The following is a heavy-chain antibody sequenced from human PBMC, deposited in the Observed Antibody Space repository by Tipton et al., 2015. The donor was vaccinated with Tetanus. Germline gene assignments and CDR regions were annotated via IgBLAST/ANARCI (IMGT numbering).Heavy chain of an antibody. D-gene: IGHD1-1*01. CDR1: GGSMSTSGHY. CDR3: ARANNEFPKKGPFDS. CDR2: VDDSGST. V-gene: IGHV4-39*07. J-gene: IGHJ4*02. Sequence: LRLSCIVSGGSMSTSGHYGAWVRQPPGKGLEWIGEVDDSGSTNYSPSLKSRVTISLDTSKNEFSLTLSSVTAADTAVYYCARANNEFPKKGPFDSWGQGSLVIVSS.